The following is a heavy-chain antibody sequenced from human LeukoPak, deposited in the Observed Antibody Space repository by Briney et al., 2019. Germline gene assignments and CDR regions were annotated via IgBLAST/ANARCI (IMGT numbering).Heavy chain of an antibody. CDR3: ARGRITMVRGVIIKRGYYFDY. J-gene: IGHJ4*02. D-gene: IGHD3-10*01. V-gene: IGHV3-21*04. CDR2: ISSSSSYI. Sequence: GGSLRLSCAASGFTFSSYSMNWVRQAPGKGLEWVSSISSSSSYIYYVDSVKGRFTISRDNSKNTLYLQMNSLRAEDTAVYYCARGRITMVRGVIIKRGYYFDYWGQGTLVTVSS. CDR1: GFTFSSYS.